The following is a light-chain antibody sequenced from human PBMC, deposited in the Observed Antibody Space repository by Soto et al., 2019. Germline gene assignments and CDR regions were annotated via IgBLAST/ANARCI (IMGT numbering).Light chain of an antibody. V-gene: IGKV3-20*01. CDR3: QQYDSSPWT. CDR1: QSVSSNY. CDR2: GAS. J-gene: IGKJ1*01. Sequence: EIVLTQSPGTLSLSPGERAPLSCRASQSVSSNYLAWYQQTPGQAPRLLIYGASTRATGIPDRFSGSGSGTDFTLTISRLEPEDFAVYYCQQYDSSPWTFGQGTKVEIK.